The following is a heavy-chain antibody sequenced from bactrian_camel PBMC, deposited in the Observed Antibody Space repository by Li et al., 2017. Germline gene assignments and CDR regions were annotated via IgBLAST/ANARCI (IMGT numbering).Heavy chain of an antibody. Sequence: HVQLVESGGGSVEAGGSQRLSCEASGNTLPLHMAWFRRLPGQEREGVATINSVGNTRHAASVKGRFTISKDNAKNTVYLQMNVLKPEDTAMYYCAAGQSGRCGNFRYWGQGTQVTVS. D-gene: IGHD1*01. CDR3: AAGQSGRCGNFRY. CDR1: GNTLPLH. V-gene: IGHV3S53*01. J-gene: IGHJ4*01. CDR2: INSVGNT.